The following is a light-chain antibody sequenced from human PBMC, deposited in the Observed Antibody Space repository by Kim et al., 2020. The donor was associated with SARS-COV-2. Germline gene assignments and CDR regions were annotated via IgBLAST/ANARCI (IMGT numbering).Light chain of an antibody. J-gene: IGKJ2*01. V-gene: IGKV1-5*03. CDR2: KAS. Sequence: DIQVTQSPSTLSASVGDRVSITCRASLSVSSWLAWYQQKPGQAPKLLIYKASTLNSGVPSRFSGSGSGTEFTLTISSLQPDDFATYYCQQYDSFSTFGQGTKLEI. CDR3: QQYDSFST. CDR1: LSVSSW.